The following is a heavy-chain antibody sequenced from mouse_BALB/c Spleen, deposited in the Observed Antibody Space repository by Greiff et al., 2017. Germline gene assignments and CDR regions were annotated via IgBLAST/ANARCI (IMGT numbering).Heavy chain of an antibody. V-gene: IGHV5-17*02. Sequence: EVKLVESGGGLVQPGGSRKLSCAASGFTFSSFGMHWVRQAPEKGLEWVAYISSGSSTIYYADTVKGRFTISRDNPKNTLFLQMTSLRSEDTAMYYCARRITTVVATGGMDYWGQGTSVTVSS. CDR2: ISSGSSTI. D-gene: IGHD1-1*01. J-gene: IGHJ4*01. CDR1: GFTFSSFG. CDR3: ARRITTVVATGGMDY.